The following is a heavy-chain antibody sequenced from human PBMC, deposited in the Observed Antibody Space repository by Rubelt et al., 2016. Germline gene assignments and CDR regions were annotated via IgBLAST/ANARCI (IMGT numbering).Heavy chain of an antibody. Sequence: GLEWMGRINPHSGVTNYAQKFQGRVTMTRDTSISTANMELSRLRSDDTAVYYCARGTYYYDTSGYYARNGMDVWGQGTTVTVSS. D-gene: IGHD3-22*01. CDR3: ARGTYYYDTSGYYARNGMDV. V-gene: IGHV1-2*06. CDR2: INPHSGVT. J-gene: IGHJ6*02.